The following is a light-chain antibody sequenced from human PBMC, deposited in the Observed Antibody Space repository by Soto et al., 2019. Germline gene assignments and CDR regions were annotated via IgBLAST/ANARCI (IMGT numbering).Light chain of an antibody. V-gene: IGKV3D-15*01. CDR2: GAS. CDR3: QQYYHWPRT. Sequence: EVVVTQSPAILSVSPGETVTLSCRASQSVNSNLAWFQQKPGQAPRLLIHGASIRATDIPARFSGSGSGTDFTLTITSLQSEDCAVYYCQQYYHWPRTFGQGTKVEIK. J-gene: IGKJ1*01. CDR1: QSVNSN.